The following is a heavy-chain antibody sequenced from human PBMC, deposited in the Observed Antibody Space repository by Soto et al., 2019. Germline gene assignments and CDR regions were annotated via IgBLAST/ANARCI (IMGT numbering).Heavy chain of an antibody. Sequence: PGESLKISCKGSGYSFTSYWIGWVRQMPGKGLEWMGIIYPGDSDTRYSPSFQGQVTISADKSISTAYLQWSSLEASDTAMYYCAKLLDTHVNKYNRDLGGKGTRVTLS. CDR3: AKLLDTHVNKYNRDL. J-gene: IGHJ6*03. CDR2: IYPGDSDT. V-gene: IGHV5-51*01. CDR1: GYSFTSYW. D-gene: IGHD1-20*01.